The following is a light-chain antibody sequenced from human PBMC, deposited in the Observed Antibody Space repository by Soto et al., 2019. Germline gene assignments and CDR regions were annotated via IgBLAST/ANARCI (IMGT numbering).Light chain of an antibody. CDR1: SSNIGAGYD. J-gene: IGLJ2*01. CDR2: GNS. Sequence: QSVLPQPPSVSGAPGQRVTISCPGSSSNIGAGYDVHWYQQLPGTAPKLLIYGNSNRPSGVPDRFSGSKSGTSASLAITGLQAEDEADYYCQSYDSSLSGSVVFGGGTQLTVL. CDR3: QSYDSSLSGSVV. V-gene: IGLV1-40*01.